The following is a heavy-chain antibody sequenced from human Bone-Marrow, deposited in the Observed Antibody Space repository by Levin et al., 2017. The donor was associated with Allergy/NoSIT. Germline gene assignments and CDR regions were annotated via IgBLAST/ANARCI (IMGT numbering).Heavy chain of an antibody. CDR1: GGSFSGYY. CDR3: ARDGSSVD. CDR2: INHSGST. D-gene: IGHD2-15*01. V-gene: IGHV4-34*01. J-gene: IGHJ4*02. Sequence: PGGSLRLSCAVYGGSFSGYYWSWIRQPPGKGLEWIGEINHSGSTNYNPSLKSRVTISVDTSKNQFSLKLSSVTAADTAVYYCARDGSSVDWGQGTLVTVSS.